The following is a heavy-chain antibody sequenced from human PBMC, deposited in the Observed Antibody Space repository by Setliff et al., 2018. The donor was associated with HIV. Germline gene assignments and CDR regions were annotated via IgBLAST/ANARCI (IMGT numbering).Heavy chain of an antibody. D-gene: IGHD3-3*01. CDR1: GDTLSNYA. J-gene: IGHJ4*02. V-gene: IGHV1-69*06. Sequence: SVKVSCKASGDTLSNYAISWVRQAPGQGLEWMGGIIPIFGTANYAQKFEGRVTITADKSTGKAYLEVSSLRSEDTAVYYCARGSSALIMREFYDFWSATRDAWDYWGQGTLVTVSS. CDR3: ARGSSALIMREFYDFWSATRDAWDY. CDR2: IIPIFGTA.